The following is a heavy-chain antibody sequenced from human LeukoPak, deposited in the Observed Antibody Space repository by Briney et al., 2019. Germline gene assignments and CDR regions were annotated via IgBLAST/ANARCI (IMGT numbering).Heavy chain of an antibody. D-gene: IGHD3-10*01. J-gene: IGHJ5*02. CDR3: TRDLDGSGSYNWFDP. CDR2: ISSSGSTI. V-gene: IGHV3-48*03. CDR1: GVTFSSYE. Sequence: GGSLRLSCSASGVTFSSYEMNWVRQAPGKGLEWVSYISSSGSTIYYADSVKGRFTISRDNAKHSLYLQMNSLRAEDTAVYYCTRDLDGSGSYNWFDPWGQGTLVTVAS.